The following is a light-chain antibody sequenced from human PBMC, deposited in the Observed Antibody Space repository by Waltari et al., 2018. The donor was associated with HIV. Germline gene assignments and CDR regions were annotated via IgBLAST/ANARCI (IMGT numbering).Light chain of an antibody. CDR2: DVN. CDR1: SSDVGGYNY. J-gene: IGLJ2*01. V-gene: IGLV2-11*01. CDR3: CSYAGNYTLV. Sequence: QSALTQPRSVSGSPGQSVTVSCTGTSSDVGGYNYVSWYQQHPGKAPKLIIYDVNKRPAGVPDRVSGAKSGNTASLTISGLQAEDGADYYCCSYAGNYTLVFGGGTKLTVL.